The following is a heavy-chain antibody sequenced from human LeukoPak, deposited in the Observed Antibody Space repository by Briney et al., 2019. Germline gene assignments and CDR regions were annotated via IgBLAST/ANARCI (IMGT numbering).Heavy chain of an antibody. V-gene: IGHV4-59*11. Sequence: SETLSLTCTVSGGSMSTHYWSWIRQPPGKGLEWIGYIYYSGSTNYNPSLKSRVIISVDTSKNQFSLKLSSVTAADTAVYYCARVTGYVIEDNFDYWGQGTLVTVSS. J-gene: IGHJ4*02. CDR3: ARVTGYVIEDNFDY. CDR1: GGSMSTHY. CDR2: IYYSGST. D-gene: IGHD2-15*01.